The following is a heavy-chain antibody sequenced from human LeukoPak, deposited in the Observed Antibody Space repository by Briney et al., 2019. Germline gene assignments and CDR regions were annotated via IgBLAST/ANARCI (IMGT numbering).Heavy chain of an antibody. CDR1: GYSISSGYY. V-gene: IGHV4-38-2*01. CDR2: IYHSGST. D-gene: IGHD2-2*01. J-gene: IGHJ4*02. CDR3: ARGVAPADY. Sequence: SETLSLTCAVSGYSISSGYYWGLIRQPPGKGLEWIGSIYHSGSTYYNPSLKSRVTGSVDTSKNQFSLKLSSVTAADTAVYYCARGVAPADYWGQGTLVTVSS.